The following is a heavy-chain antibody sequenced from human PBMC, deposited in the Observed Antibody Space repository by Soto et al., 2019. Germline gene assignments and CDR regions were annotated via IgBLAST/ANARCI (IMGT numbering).Heavy chain of an antibody. CDR1: GFTFSSYD. D-gene: IGHD1-1*01. J-gene: IGHJ4*02. Sequence: GGSLRLSCAASGFTFSSYDMSWVRQAPGKGLEWVSSITRTGDSAYYADSVKGRFTFSRDNSKSTLFLQMNRLRAEDTAIYYCATHYNQLLDYWGQGALVTVSS. CDR3: ATHYNQLLDY. CDR2: ITRTGDSA. V-gene: IGHV3-23*01.